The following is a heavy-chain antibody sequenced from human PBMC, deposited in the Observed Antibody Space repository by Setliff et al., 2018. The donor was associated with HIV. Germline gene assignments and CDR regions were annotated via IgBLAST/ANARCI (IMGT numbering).Heavy chain of an antibody. CDR2: INPSSGST. CDR3: ARDPAPSSSASYFQH. J-gene: IGHJ1*01. Sequence: WASVKVSCKASGYTFTSYSMHWVRQAPGQGLEWMGIINPSSGSTTYAQKFQGRVTMTRDTSTSTVHMELSSLRSEDTAVYYCARDPAPSSSASYFQHWGQGTPVTVS. CDR1: GYTFTSYS. V-gene: IGHV1-46*01. D-gene: IGHD6-6*01.